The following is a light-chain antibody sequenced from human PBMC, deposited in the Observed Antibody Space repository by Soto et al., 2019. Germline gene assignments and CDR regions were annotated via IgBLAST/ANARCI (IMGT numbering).Light chain of an antibody. Sequence: DIQMTQSPSTLSASVGDRVTIACRASQNIDSWLAWYQQKPGKAPKLLIYKASTLESGVPSRFSGSGCGTEFSLTISSLQPDDFATYYCEPYNLYSTFGPGTNVDIK. CDR3: EPYNLYST. CDR2: KAS. J-gene: IGKJ3*01. V-gene: IGKV1-5*03. CDR1: QNIDSW.